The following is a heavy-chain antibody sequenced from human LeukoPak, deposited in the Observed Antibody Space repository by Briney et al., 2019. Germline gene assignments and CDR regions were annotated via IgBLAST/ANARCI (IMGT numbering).Heavy chain of an antibody. V-gene: IGHV3-30*02. CDR2: IWYDGSNK. CDR1: GFTFSSYG. J-gene: IGHJ4*02. Sequence: PGGSLRLSCAASGFTFSSYGMHWVRQAPGKGLEWVAIIWYDGSNKYYADSVKGRFTISRDNSKNTLYLQMNSLRAEDTAVYYCAKSGIEAAGSLVYFDYWGQGTVVTASS. CDR3: AKSGIEAAGSLVYFDY. D-gene: IGHD6-13*01.